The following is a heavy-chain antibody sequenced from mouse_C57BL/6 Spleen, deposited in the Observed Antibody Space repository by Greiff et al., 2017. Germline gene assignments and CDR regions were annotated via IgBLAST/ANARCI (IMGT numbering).Heavy chain of an antibody. CDR2: IDPSDSYT. CDR3: ARRGYYGNSDYAMDY. CDR1: GYTFTSYW. D-gene: IGHD2-1*01. J-gene: IGHJ4*01. V-gene: IGHV1-59*01. Sequence: QVQLQQPGAELVRPGTSVKLSCKASGYTFTSYWMHWVKQRPGQGLEWIGVIDPSDSYTNYNQKFKGKATLTVDTSSSTAYMQLSSLTSEDSAVYYCARRGYYGNSDYAMDYWGQGTSVTVSS.